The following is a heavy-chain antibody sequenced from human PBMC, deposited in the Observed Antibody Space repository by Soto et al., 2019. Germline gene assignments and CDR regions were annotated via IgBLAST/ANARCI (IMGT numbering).Heavy chain of an antibody. CDR3: AKDSLGYSSAFDY. CDR2: ISGSGGST. CDR1: GCTFSSYA. Sequence: EVQLLESGGGLVQPGGSLRLSCAASGCTFSSYAMSWVRQAPGKWLEWVSAISGSGGSTYYADSVKGRFTISRDNSKNTLYLQMNSLRAEDTAVYYCAKDSLGYSSAFDYWGQGTLVTVSS. J-gene: IGHJ4*02. D-gene: IGHD5-18*01. V-gene: IGHV3-23*01.